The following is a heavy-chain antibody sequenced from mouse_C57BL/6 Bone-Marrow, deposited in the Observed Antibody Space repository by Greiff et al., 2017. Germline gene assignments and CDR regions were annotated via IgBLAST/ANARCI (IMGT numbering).Heavy chain of an antibody. D-gene: IGHD1-1*01. CDR1: GYAFSSYW. V-gene: IGHV1-80*01. J-gene: IGHJ2*01. CDR3: ARKGPYYGSSTVLDY. Sequence: VQLQQSGAELVKPGASVKISCKASGYAFSSYWMHWVKQRPGKGLEWIGQIYPGDGDTNYNGKFKGKATLTADKSARTAYRQPSSLTSEDSAVYVCARKGPYYGSSTVLDYWGQGTTLTVSS. CDR2: IYPGDGDT.